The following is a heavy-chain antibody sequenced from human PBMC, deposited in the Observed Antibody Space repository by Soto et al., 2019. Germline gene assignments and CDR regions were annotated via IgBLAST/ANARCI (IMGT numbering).Heavy chain of an antibody. CDR2: INPSDGST. J-gene: IGHJ4*02. D-gene: IGHD2-15*01. V-gene: IGHV1-46*01. CDR3: AREDGGGGRRHDF. Sequence: QVQLVQSGAEVKKPGASVKISCKTSGYTFAMHYIHWVRQVPGQGLEWMGMINPSDGSTSYVQKFQGRVTMTRDTSATTVFLNMRRLTSHDTAVFYCAREDGGGGRRHDFWGQGTLVTVSS. CDR1: GYTFAMHY.